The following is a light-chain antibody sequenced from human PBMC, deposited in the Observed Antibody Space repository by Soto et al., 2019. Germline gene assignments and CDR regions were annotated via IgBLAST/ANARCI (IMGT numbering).Light chain of an antibody. CDR3: QQRSNRLT. V-gene: IGKV3-11*01. Sequence: EIVWTKSPATLSLSPGERAILSCRASQSVSSYLAWYQQKPGQAPMLLIYDASNRATGIPARFSGRGFGTDFNRTISSLEPEDCAVYYCQQRSNRLTFGGGTKVEIK. CDR1: QSVSSY. CDR2: DAS. J-gene: IGKJ4*01.